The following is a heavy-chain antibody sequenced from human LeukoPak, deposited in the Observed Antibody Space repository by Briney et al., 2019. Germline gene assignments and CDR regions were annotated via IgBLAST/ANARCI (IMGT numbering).Heavy chain of an antibody. Sequence: SETLSLTCTVSGGSISSGGYSWSWIRQPPGKGLEWIGYIYYSGSTYYNPSLKSRVTISVDTSKNQFSLKLSSVTAADTAVYYCARGGYCSGGSCYPNWFDPWGQGTLVTVSS. D-gene: IGHD2-15*01. J-gene: IGHJ5*02. CDR1: GGSISSGGYS. CDR3: ARGGYCSGGSCYPNWFDP. CDR2: IYYSGST. V-gene: IGHV4-30-4*07.